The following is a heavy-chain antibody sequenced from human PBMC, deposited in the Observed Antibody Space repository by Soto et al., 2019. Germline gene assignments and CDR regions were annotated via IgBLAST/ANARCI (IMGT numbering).Heavy chain of an antibody. CDR1: GYAIGTGYY. CDR2: THHAETT. Sequence: SETLSLTCVVSGYAIGTGYYWGWVRQPPGKGLEWLGSTHHAETTYFNPPLKNRLTVAVDTSKNQFSLRLSSVTAGDTAVYYCVRDPGGSGGGLWLSFYYGVDVWGQGTTVSVSS. J-gene: IGHJ6*02. V-gene: IGHV4-38-2*02. D-gene: IGHD2-8*02. CDR3: VRDPGGSGGGLWLSFYYGVDV.